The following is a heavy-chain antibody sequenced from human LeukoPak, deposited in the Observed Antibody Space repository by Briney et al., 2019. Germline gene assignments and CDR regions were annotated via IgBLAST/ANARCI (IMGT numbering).Heavy chain of an antibody. CDR1: GFTFSSFG. J-gene: IGHJ3*02. V-gene: IGHV3-33*06. CDR3: AEEGHFGIGWYGALDI. D-gene: IGHD6-19*01. CDR2: IWYDGTNK. Sequence: GRSLRLSCAASGFTFSSFGMHWVRQAPGKGLEWVAVIWYDGTNKYYADSVKGRITISRDNSKNTLYLQMNSLRTEDTAVYYCAEEGHFGIGWYGALDIWGQGTMVTVSS.